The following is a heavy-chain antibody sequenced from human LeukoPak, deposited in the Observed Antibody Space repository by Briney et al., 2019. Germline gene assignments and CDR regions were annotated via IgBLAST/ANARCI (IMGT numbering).Heavy chain of an antibody. CDR3: ARASGSYFHFDY. V-gene: IGHV3-7*03. D-gene: IGHD1-26*01. J-gene: IGHJ4*02. CDR1: GFTFSSRDW. CDR2: IKQDGSEK. Sequence: GGSLRLSCVASGFTFSSRDWMTWVRQAPGKGLEWVANIKQDGSEKNYVDSVKGRFTISRDNSKNTLYLQMNSLRAEDTAVYYCARASGSYFHFDYWGQGTLVTVSS.